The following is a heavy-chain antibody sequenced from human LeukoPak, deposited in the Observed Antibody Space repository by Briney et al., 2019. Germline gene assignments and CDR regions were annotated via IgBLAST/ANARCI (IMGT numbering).Heavy chain of an antibody. J-gene: IGHJ4*02. D-gene: IGHD2-15*01. Sequence: GGSLRLSCAASGFTFSSYAMHWVRQAPGKGLEWVAVISYDGSNKYYADSVKGRFTISRDNSKNTLYLQMNSLRAEDTAVYYCYCSGGPEPFDYWGQGTLVTVSS. CDR3: YCSGGPEPFDY. V-gene: IGHV3-30*04. CDR1: GFTFSSYA. CDR2: ISYDGSNK.